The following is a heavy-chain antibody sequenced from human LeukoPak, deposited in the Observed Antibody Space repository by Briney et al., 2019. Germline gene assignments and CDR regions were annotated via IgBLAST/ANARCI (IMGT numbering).Heavy chain of an antibody. CDR3: ARHLTIAAAGTFDY. CDR1: GGSISNYY. Sequence: SETLSLTCTASGGSISNYYWSWIRQPPGKGLEWIGYIFYSGGTNYNPSLKSRVTISVDTSKNQFSLRLNSVTAADTAVYYCARHLTIAAAGTFDYWGQGTLVTVSS. V-gene: IGHV4-59*08. CDR2: IFYSGGT. J-gene: IGHJ4*02. D-gene: IGHD6-13*01.